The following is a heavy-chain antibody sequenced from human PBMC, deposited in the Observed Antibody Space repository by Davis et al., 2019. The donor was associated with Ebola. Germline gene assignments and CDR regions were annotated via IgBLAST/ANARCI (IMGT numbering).Heavy chain of an antibody. Sequence: SETLSLTCTVSGGSISTHYWSWIRQPPGKGLEWIGYIYYSGSTYYNPSLKSRVTISVDTSKNQFSLKLSSVTAADTAVYYCAREAFISYFDYWGQGTLVTVSS. CDR2: IYYSGST. CDR3: AREAFISYFDY. J-gene: IGHJ4*02. D-gene: IGHD3-10*01. CDR1: GGSISTHY. V-gene: IGHV4-59*11.